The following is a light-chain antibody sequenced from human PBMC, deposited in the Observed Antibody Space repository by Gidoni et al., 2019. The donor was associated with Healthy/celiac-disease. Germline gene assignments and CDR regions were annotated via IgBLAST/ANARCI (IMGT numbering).Light chain of an antibody. CDR2: WAS. J-gene: IGKJ2*01. CDR3: QQYYSTPVT. Sequence: DILLTQSPASLAVSLGERATINCKSSQSVLYSSNNTNYLAWYQQKPGQPPKLLIYWASTRESGVPDRFSGSGSGTDFTLTISSLQAEDVAVYYCQQYYSTPVTFGQGTKLEIK. V-gene: IGKV4-1*01. CDR1: QSVLYSSNNTNY.